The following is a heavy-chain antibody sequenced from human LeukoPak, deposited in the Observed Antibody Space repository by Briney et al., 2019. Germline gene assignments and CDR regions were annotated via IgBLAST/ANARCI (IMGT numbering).Heavy chain of an antibody. CDR3: ARGNRPPDY. J-gene: IGHJ4*02. CDR2: IWYDGSNK. CDR1: GFTFSDYG. V-gene: IGHV3-33*01. Sequence: GRSLRLSCAASGFTFSDYGIHWVRQAPGKGLEWVAVIWYDGSNKYYADSVKGRFTISRDNSRNTLYLQMNSLRAEDTAVYYCARGNRPPDYWGQGTLVTVSP.